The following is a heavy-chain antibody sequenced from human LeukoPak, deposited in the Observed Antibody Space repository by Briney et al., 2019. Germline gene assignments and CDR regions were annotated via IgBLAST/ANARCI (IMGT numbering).Heavy chain of an antibody. D-gene: IGHD3-9*01. CDR3: ARDTAGVLRYFDWLNDGMDV. CDR2: ISSSSSYI. Sequence: GGSLRLSCAASGFTFSSYAMSWVRQAPGKGLEWVSSISSSSSYIYYADSVKGRFTISRDNAKNSLYLQMNSLRAEDTAVYYCARDTAGVLRYFDWLNDGMDVWGLGTTVTVSS. J-gene: IGHJ6*02. V-gene: IGHV3-21*01. CDR1: GFTFSSYA.